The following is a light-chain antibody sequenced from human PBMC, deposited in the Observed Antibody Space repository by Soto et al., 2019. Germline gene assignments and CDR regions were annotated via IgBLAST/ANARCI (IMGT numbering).Light chain of an antibody. Sequence: EIVMTQSPATLSVSPGERATLSCRASQSVRSNLAWYQQKPGQAPRLLIYGASTRATGIPARFSGSGSGTEFNLTISSLQSEDFAVYYCQQYSNWHPGKFGQANKV. CDR1: QSVRSN. CDR3: QQYSNWHPGK. J-gene: IGKJ1*01. CDR2: GAS. V-gene: IGKV3-15*01.